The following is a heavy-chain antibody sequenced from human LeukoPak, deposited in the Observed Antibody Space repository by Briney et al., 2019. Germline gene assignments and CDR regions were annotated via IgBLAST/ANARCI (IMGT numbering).Heavy chain of an antibody. J-gene: IGHJ5*02. CDR2: IKQDGSEK. CDR3: ARGYCSSTSCLTYYYDSSGFSWFDP. CDR1: GFTFSSYW. D-gene: IGHD2-2*01. V-gene: IGHV3-7*01. Sequence: PGVSLRLSCAASGFTFSSYWMSWVRQAPGKGLEWVANIKQDGSEKYYVDSVKGRFIISRDNAKNSLYLQMNSLRAEDTAVYYCARGYCSSTSCLTYYYDSSGFSWFDPWGQGTLVTVSS.